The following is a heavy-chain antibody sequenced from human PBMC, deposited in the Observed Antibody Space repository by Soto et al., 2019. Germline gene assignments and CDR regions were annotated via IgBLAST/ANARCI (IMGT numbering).Heavy chain of an antibody. Sequence: LXESLKSSCKGSGYSFTSYWIGWVRQMPGKGLEWMGIIYPGDSDARYSPSFQGQVTISADKSISTAYLQWSSLKASDTAMYYCARLRRDYYYYGMDVWGQGTTVTVSS. J-gene: IGHJ6*02. CDR3: ARLRRDYYYYGMDV. CDR2: IYPGDSDA. V-gene: IGHV5-51*01. CDR1: GYSFTSYW.